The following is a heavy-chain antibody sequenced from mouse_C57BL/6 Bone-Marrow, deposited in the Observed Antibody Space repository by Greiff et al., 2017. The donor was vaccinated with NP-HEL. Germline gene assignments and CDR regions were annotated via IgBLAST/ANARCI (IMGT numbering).Heavy chain of an antibody. CDR1: GYAFSSSW. Sequence: VQLQQSGPELVKPGASVKISCKASGYAFSSSWMNWVKQRPGKGLEWIGRIYPGDGDTNYNGKFKGKATLTADKYSSTAYMQLSSLTSEDSAVYFCARRRNWDVDYWGQGTTLTVSS. CDR3: ARRRNWDVDY. V-gene: IGHV1-82*01. D-gene: IGHD4-1*01. J-gene: IGHJ2*01. CDR2: IYPGDGDT.